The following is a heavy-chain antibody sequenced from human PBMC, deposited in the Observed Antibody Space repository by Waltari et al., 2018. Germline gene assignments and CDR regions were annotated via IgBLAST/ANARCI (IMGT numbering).Heavy chain of an antibody. CDR3: AREYYDILTGHYPSWGDP. J-gene: IGHJ5*02. Sequence: EVPLVESGGGLVKPGGSLRLSCAASGFTFSSYSMNWVRQAPGKGLEWVSSISSSSSYIYYADSVKGRFTISRDNAKNSLYLQMNSLRAEDTAVYYCAREYYDILTGHYPSWGDPWGQGTLVTVSS. V-gene: IGHV3-21*01. D-gene: IGHD3-9*01. CDR1: GFTFSSYS. CDR2: ISSSSSYI.